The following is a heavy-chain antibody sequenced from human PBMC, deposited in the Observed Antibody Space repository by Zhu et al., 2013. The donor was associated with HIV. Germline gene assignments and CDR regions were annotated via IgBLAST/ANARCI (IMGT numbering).Heavy chain of an antibody. CDR3: ARVESVFGVVTHGMDV. Sequence: QVQLVQSGAEVKKPGSSVKVSCKASGGTFSSYAISWVRQAPGQGLEWMGGIIPILGIANYAQKFQGRVTITADKSTSTAYMELSSLRSEDTAVYYCARVESVFGVVTHGMDVWGQGTTVTVSS. V-gene: IGHV1-69*09. J-gene: IGHJ6*02. CDR1: GGTFSSYA. CDR2: IIPILGIA. D-gene: IGHD3-3*01.